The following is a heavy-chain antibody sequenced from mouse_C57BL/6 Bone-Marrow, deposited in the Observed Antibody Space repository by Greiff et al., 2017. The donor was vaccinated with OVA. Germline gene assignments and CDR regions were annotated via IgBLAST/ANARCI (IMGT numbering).Heavy chain of an antibody. J-gene: IGHJ2*01. CDR2: IDPANGNT. CDR3: ARESSTMVTTEDY. D-gene: IGHD2-2*01. V-gene: IGHV14-3*01. Sequence: VQLKESVAELVRPGASVKLSCTASGFNIKNTYMHWVKQRPEQGLEWIGRIDPANGNTKYAPKFQGKATITADTSSNTAYLQLSSLTSEDTAIYYCARESSTMVTTEDYWGQGTTLTVSS. CDR1: GFNIKNTY.